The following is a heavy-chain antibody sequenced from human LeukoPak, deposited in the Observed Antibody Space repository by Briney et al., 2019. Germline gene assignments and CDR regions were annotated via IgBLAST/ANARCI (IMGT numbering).Heavy chain of an antibody. D-gene: IGHD5-18*01. V-gene: IGHV3-66*01. Sequence: GGSLRLSCAASGFTVSSNYMSWVRPAPGKGLEWVSVIYSGGSTYYADSVKGRFTISRDNSKNTLYLQMNSLRAEDTAVYYCARSDTAMGGFDPWGQGTLVTVSS. CDR1: GFTVSSNY. CDR2: IYSGGST. J-gene: IGHJ5*02. CDR3: ARSDTAMGGFDP.